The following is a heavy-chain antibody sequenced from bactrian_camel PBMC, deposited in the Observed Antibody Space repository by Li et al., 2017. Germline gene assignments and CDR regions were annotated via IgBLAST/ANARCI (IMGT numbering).Heavy chain of an antibody. Sequence: VQLVESGGGWVPAGGSLSLSCTASGYILRTKCMGWFRDGPGKEREGVAAIVFGGAAPYYHNSAKGRFTISADNSKHTVYLQMNSLKSEDTAVYYCAKSSLVDGYYLGQGTQVTVS. V-gene: IGHV3S54*01. J-gene: IGHJ4*01. CDR1: GYILRTKC. CDR3: AKSSLVDGYY. D-gene: IGHD6*01. CDR2: IVFGGAAP.